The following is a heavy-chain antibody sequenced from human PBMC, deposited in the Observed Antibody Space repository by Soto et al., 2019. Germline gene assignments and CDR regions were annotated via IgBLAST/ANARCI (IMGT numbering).Heavy chain of an antibody. Sequence: SETLSLTCAVSGGSSSSSNWWSWVRQPPGKGLEWIGEIYHSGSTNYNPSLKSRVTISVDKSKNQFSLKLSSVTAADTAVYYCAREVYAAAGTGYYYYGMDVWGQGTTVTVSS. CDR3: AREVYAAAGTGYYYYGMDV. J-gene: IGHJ6*02. CDR1: GGSSSSSNW. CDR2: IYHSGST. D-gene: IGHD6-13*01. V-gene: IGHV4-4*02.